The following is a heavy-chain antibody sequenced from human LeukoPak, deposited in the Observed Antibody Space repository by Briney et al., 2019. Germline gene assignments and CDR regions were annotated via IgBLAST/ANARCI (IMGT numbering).Heavy chain of an antibody. J-gene: IGHJ6*02. Sequence: SETLSLTCAVSGCSISSGGYSWSWIRQPPGKGLEWIGYIYHSGSTYYNPSLKSRVTISVDRSKNQFSLKLSSVTAADTALYYCARQYLLLGSGMDVWGQGTTVTVSS. CDR3: ARQYLLLGSGMDV. CDR1: GCSISSGGYS. V-gene: IGHV4-30-2*01. CDR2: IYHSGST. D-gene: IGHD4-11*01.